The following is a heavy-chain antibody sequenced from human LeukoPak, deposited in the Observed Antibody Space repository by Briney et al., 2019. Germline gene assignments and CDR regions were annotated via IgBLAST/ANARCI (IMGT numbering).Heavy chain of an antibody. Sequence: PGGSLRLSCAVSGITLSNYGMSWVRQAPGKGLEWVANIKQGGREEKYVGSVKGRFAISRDDAKSTLYLQMDSLSGDDTAVYYCARDNGGWFDSWGRGTLVTVSS. D-gene: IGHD3-10*01. J-gene: IGHJ5*01. V-gene: IGHV3-7*03. CDR2: IKQGGREE. CDR3: ARDNGGWFDS. CDR1: GITLSNYG.